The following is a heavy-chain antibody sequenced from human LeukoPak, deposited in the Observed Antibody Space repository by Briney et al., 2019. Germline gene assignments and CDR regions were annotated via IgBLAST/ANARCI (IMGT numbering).Heavy chain of an antibody. V-gene: IGHV3-74*01. J-gene: IGHJ4*02. CDR2: INSDGSST. CDR3: ASYPNYYDSSGYSPHFDY. CDR1: GFTFSSYW. Sequence: GGSLRLSCAASGFTFSSYWMHWVRRAPGKGLVWVSRINSDGSSTSYADSVKGRFTISRDNAKNTLYLQMNSLRAEDTAVYYCASYPNYYDSSGYSPHFDYWGQGTLVTVSS. D-gene: IGHD3-22*01.